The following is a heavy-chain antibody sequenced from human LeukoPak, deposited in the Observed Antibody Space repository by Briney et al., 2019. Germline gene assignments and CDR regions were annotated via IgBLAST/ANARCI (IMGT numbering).Heavy chain of an antibody. D-gene: IGHD1-26*01. CDR3: ATLSSGSLVPYYFDS. Sequence: ASVKISCKVSGYTFTDYYMHWVQQAPGKGLEWMGLVDPEDGETIYAEKFQGRVTITADTSTDTAYMELISLRSEDTAVYYCATLSSGSLVPYYFDSWGQGTLVTVSS. CDR2: VDPEDGET. J-gene: IGHJ4*02. CDR1: GYTFTDYY. V-gene: IGHV1-69-2*01.